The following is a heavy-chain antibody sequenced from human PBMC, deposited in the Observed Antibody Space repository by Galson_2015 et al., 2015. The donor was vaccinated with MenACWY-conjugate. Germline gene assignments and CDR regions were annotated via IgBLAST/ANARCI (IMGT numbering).Heavy chain of an antibody. D-gene: IGHD5-12*01. CDR3: ARVSYSGYDLDN. CDR1: GYTFTNYY. CDR2: INPSGGST. V-gene: IGHV1-46*01. Sequence: SVKVSCKASGYTFTNYYMHWVRQAPGQGLEWMGIINPSGGSTSYAQKLQGRVTMTRDTSTSTVYMELSSLRSEDTAVYYCARVSYSGYDLDNWGQGTLVTVSS. J-gene: IGHJ4*02.